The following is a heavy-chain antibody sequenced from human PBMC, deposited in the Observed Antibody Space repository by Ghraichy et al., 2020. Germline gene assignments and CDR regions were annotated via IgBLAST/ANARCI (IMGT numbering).Heavy chain of an antibody. CDR2: IYYSGST. D-gene: IGHD2-21*02. Sequence: SETLSLTCTVSGGSISSYYWSWIRQPPGKGLEWIGYIYYSGSTNYNPSLKSRVTISVDTSKNQFSLKLSSVTAADTAVYYCARRGAYCGGDCYSLFDYWGQGTLVTVSS. CDR1: GGSISSYY. J-gene: IGHJ4*02. CDR3: ARRGAYCGGDCYSLFDY. V-gene: IGHV4-59*08.